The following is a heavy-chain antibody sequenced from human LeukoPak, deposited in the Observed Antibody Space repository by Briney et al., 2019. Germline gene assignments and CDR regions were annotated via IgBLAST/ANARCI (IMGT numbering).Heavy chain of an antibody. J-gene: IGHJ4*02. D-gene: IGHD2-2*01. Sequence: GGSLRLSCAASGVPVSSNYMSWVRPAPGKGLEWVSFIYNDGRTQHTDSVKGRFTISRDNSKNTLYLQMNSLRAEDTAVYYCARWYCSSTTCYYDYWGQGTLVTVSS. CDR3: ARWYCSSTTCYYDY. CDR1: GVPVSSNY. CDR2: IYNDGRT. V-gene: IGHV3-53*01.